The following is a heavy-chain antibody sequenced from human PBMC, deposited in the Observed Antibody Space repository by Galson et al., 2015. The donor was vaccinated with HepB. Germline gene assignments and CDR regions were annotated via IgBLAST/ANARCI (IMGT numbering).Heavy chain of an antibody. CDR3: AKGSPFTVSRDAFDV. CDR2: ITWNSGII. CDR1: GFKFDDYA. Sequence: SLRLSCAASGFKFDDYAIHWVRQVPGKGLEWVSGITWNSGIIGYVGSVKGRFTISRDNAENYLYLQMNSLRPEDTALYYCAKGSPFTVSRDAFDVWGQGTMVTVSS. D-gene: IGHD4-17*01. J-gene: IGHJ3*01. V-gene: IGHV3-9*01.